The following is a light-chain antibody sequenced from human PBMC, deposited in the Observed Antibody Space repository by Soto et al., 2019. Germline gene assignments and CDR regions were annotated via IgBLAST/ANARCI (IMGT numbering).Light chain of an antibody. J-gene: IGLJ3*02. V-gene: IGLV2-23*01. Sequence: QSVLTQPASVSGSPGQSITISCTGTRSDIGGYNLVSWYQQHPGNAPKLIIYEGRKRPSGVSDRFVGSKSDNTASLTISGLRKEEEADYHCCAYEGVGTWVFGGGTKLTVL. CDR3: CAYEGVGTWV. CDR1: RSDIGGYNL. CDR2: EGR.